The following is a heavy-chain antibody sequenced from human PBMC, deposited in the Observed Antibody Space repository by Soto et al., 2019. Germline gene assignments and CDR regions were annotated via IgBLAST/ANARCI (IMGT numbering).Heavy chain of an antibody. J-gene: IGHJ5*02. D-gene: IGHD3-3*01. CDR1: GGSIDTNGYY. CDR3: ARLPSGFYES. Sequence: SETLSLTCVVSGGSIDTNGYYWAWIRQPPGKGLEWIGSISYSGTTYYNSSLKSRVTISSDMSMNQFSLRLTSVSAADTAVYSCARLPSGFYESWGQGILVTVSS. CDR2: ISYSGTT. V-gene: IGHV4-39*01.